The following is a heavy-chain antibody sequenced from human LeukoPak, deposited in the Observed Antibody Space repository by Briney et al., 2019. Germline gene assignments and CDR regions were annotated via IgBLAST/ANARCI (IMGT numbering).Heavy chain of an antibody. Sequence: GGSLRLSCAASGFTFSSYSMDWVRQAPGKGLEWVSYISSSSSTIYYADSVKGRFTISRHNSKNTLYLQMNSLRAEDTAVYYCAGALSGSGGAFDIWGQGTMVTVSS. CDR1: GFTFSSYS. CDR2: ISSSSSTI. J-gene: IGHJ3*02. V-gene: IGHV3-48*01. CDR3: AGALSGSGGAFDI. D-gene: IGHD1-26*01.